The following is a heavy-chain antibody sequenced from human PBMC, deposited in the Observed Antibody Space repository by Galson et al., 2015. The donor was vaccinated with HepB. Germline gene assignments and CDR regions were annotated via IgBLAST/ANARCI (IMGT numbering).Heavy chain of an antibody. CDR2: ISYDGSNK. CDR1: GFTFSSYA. J-gene: IGHJ6*02. V-gene: IGHV3-30-3*01. D-gene: IGHD4-17*01. CDR3: ARSDYGDYNYYYYGMDV. Sequence: SLRLSCAASGFTFSSYAMHWVRQAPGKGLEWVAVISYDGSNKYYADSVKGRFTISRDNSKNTLYLQMNSLRAEDTAVYYCARSDYGDYNYYYYGMDVWGQGTTVTVSS.